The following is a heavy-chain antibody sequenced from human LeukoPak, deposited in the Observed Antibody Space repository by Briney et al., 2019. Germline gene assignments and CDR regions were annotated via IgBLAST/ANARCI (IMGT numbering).Heavy chain of an antibody. CDR2: ISYDGSNK. V-gene: IGHV3-30-3*01. CDR3: AREKAFTGGTDFDY. CDR1: GFTFSSYA. D-gene: IGHD2-8*02. Sequence: GGSLRLSCGASGFTFSSYAMHWVRQAPGKGLEWVAVISYDGSNKYYADSVKGRFTISRDNSKNTLYLQMNSLRAEDTAVYYCAREKAFTGGTDFDYWGQGTLVTVSS. J-gene: IGHJ4*02.